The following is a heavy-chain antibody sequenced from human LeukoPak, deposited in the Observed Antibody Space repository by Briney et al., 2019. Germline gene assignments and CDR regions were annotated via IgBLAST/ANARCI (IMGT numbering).Heavy chain of an antibody. J-gene: IGHJ4*02. CDR3: ARDLSGVTGYTYGRGIDY. Sequence: SVKVSCKASGYTFTSYDINWVRQATGQGLEWMGWMNPNSSNTGYAQKFQGRVTMTRNTSTSTAYMELSSLRAEDTAVYYCARDLSGVTGYTYGRGIDYWGQGTLVTVSS. V-gene: IGHV1-8*01. CDR2: MNPNSSNT. CDR1: GYTFTSYD. D-gene: IGHD5-18*01.